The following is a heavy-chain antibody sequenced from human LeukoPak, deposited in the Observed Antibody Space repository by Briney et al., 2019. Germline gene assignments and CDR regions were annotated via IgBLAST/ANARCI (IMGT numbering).Heavy chain of an antibody. D-gene: IGHD6-19*01. CDR1: GFTFSSYA. CDR3: ANLATIAVAGPDMDV. J-gene: IGHJ6*03. Sequence: PGGSLRLSCAASGFTFSSYAMHWVRQAPGKGLEWVALISYDGTNKYYADSVKGRFTISRDNSKNTLYLQMNSLRAEDTAVYYCANLATIAVAGPDMDVWGKGTTVTVSS. CDR2: ISYDGTNK. V-gene: IGHV3-30*04.